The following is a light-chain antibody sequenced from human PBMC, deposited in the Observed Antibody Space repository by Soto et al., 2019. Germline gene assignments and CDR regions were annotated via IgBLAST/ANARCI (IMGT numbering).Light chain of an antibody. V-gene: IGLV2-14*01. J-gene: IGLJ1*01. CDR3: SSYTSSSTRV. Sequence: QSVLTQPASVSGSPGQSITISCTGTSGDVGGYKYVSWYQQHPGEAPKLMIYDVSNRPSGVSNRFSGSKSGNTASLTISGLQAEDEADYYCSSYTSSSTRVFGTGTKVTVL. CDR2: DVS. CDR1: SGDVGGYKY.